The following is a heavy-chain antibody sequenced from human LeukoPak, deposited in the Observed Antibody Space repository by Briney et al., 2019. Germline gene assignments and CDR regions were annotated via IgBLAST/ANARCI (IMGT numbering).Heavy chain of an antibody. CDR1: GGSISSYY. Sequence: SETLSLTCTVSGGSISSYYWSWIRQPPGKGLEWIGYIYYSGSTNYNPSLKSRVTISVDTSKNQFSLKLSSVTAADTAVYYCARVFYYDSSGYYVGAFDYWGQGTLVTVSS. CDR3: ARVFYYDSSGYYVGAFDY. D-gene: IGHD3-22*01. V-gene: IGHV4-59*01. J-gene: IGHJ4*02. CDR2: IYYSGST.